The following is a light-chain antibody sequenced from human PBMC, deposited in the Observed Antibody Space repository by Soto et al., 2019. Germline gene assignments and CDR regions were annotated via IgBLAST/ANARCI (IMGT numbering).Light chain of an antibody. CDR1: SSSIGSNT. CDR2: GHN. Sequence: QPVLTQPPSASGTPGQRVTISCSGSSSSIGSNTVNWYQQLPGTAPKLLIYGHNQRPSGVPDRFSGSKSGTSASLAISGLQSEDEADYYCAAWDDSLSGRVFGGGTKLTVL. CDR3: AAWDDSLSGRV. V-gene: IGLV1-44*01. J-gene: IGLJ2*01.